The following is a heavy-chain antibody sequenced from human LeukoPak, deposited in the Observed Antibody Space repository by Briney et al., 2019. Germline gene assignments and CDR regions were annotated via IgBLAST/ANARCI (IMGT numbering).Heavy chain of an antibody. Sequence: GGSLRLSCAASGFTFSSYWMHWVRQAPGKGLVWVSRINTDGSSTSYADSVKGRFTISRDNAKSTLYLQMNSLRAEDTAVYYCARGITMIVVAHDYWGQGTLVTVSS. V-gene: IGHV3-74*01. D-gene: IGHD3-22*01. CDR1: GFTFSSYW. CDR3: ARGITMIVVAHDY. J-gene: IGHJ4*02. CDR2: INTDGSST.